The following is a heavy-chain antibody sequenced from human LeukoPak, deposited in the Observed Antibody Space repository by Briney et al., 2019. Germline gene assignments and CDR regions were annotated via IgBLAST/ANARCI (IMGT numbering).Heavy chain of an antibody. CDR2: INPNSGGT. D-gene: IGHD6-19*01. CDR3: ARDRRHIAVGGRWGNWFDP. CDR1: GYTFTGYY. J-gene: IGHJ5*02. Sequence: ASVKVSCKASGYTFTGYYMQWVRQAPGQGLERVGWINPNSGGTNYAQKFQGRVTMTRDTSISTAYMELSRLRSDDTAVYYCARDRRHIAVGGRWGNWFDPWGQGTLVTVSS. V-gene: IGHV1-2*02.